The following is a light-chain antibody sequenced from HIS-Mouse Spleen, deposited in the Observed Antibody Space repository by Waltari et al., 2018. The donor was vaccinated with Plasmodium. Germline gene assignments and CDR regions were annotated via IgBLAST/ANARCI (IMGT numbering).Light chain of an antibody. CDR2: GAS. CDR3: QQYNNWSFT. CDR1: QSVSSN. J-gene: IGKJ3*01. V-gene: IGKV3-15*01. Sequence: EIVMTQSPATLSLYPGERATHSCSASQSVSSNLAWYQQKPGQAPRLLIYGASTRATGIPARFSGSGSGTEFTLTISSLQSEDFAVYYCQQYNNWSFTFGPGTKVDIK.